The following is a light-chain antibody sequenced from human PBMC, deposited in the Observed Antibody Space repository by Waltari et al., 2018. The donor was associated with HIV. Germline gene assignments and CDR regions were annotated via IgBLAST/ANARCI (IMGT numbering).Light chain of an antibody. CDR3: HQYGGSPLT. V-gene: IGKV3-20*01. CDR2: GAS. J-gene: IGKJ4*01. Sequence: EIVLTLPPDTLSLSPGDRATLACRASRSVSSNYFAWYQQRPGQAPRLLIYGASFRATGIPDRFSGSGSGTDFTLTITRLEPEDFAVYYCHQYGGSPLTFGGGTKVEIK. CDR1: RSVSSNY.